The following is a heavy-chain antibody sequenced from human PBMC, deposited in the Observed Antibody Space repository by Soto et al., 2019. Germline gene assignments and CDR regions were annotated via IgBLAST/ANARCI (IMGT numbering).Heavy chain of an antibody. J-gene: IGHJ6*02. V-gene: IGHV3-11*05. CDR1: GFTFRDYY. CDR3: AGEYYYTMDV. CDR2: IDSSTKYT. Sequence: QVQLVESGGGLVRPGGSLRLSCEASGFTFRDYYMTWFRQAPGKGLEWLSYIDSSTKYTNYADSVKGRLTSSRDNAKNSLYLQMNSLRADDTAVYYCAGEYYYTMDVWGQGTMVTVSS.